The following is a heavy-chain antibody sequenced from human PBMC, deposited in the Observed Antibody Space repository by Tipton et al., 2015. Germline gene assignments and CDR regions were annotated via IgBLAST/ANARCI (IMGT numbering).Heavy chain of an antibody. CDR1: GVSISGTSYY. CDR3: ASRGAGTSHYAMDV. V-gene: IGHV4-39*07. Sequence: TLSLTCTVSGVSISGTSYYWGWIRQPPGKGLEWIAEITHSGSTNYNPSLKSRVTISVDTSKNQFSLKLTSVTAADTAVYYCASRGAGTSHYAMDVWGQGTTVTVSS. J-gene: IGHJ6*02. D-gene: IGHD6-19*01. CDR2: ITHSGST.